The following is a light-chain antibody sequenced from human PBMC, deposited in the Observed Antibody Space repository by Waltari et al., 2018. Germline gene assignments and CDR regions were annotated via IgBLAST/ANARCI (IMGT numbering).Light chain of an antibody. V-gene: IGKV3-15*01. CDR1: DTLGWK. CDR3: LQYNYWPPVT. Sequence: ETVMTQSPATLSVSPGQRVTLLCRSSDTLGWKLAWCQLKPGQAPRLLIYDASTRASGIPPRFSGGGSGTDFTLTISSLQSEDFAVYYCLQYNYWPPVTFGGGTTVEVK. J-gene: IGKJ4*01. CDR2: DAS.